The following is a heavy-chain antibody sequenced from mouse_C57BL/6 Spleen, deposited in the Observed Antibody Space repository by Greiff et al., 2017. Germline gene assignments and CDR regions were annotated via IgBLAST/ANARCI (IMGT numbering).Heavy chain of an antibody. Sequence: VQLQQPGAELVKPGASVKMSCKASGYTFTSYWITWVKQRPGQGLEWIGDIYPGSGSTNYNEKFKSKATLTVDTSSSTAYMQLSSLTSEDSAVYYCARPYGNYVDWYFDVWGTGTTVTVSS. D-gene: IGHD2-1*01. CDR3: ARPYGNYVDWYFDV. CDR1: GYTFTSYW. CDR2: IYPGSGST. V-gene: IGHV1-55*01. J-gene: IGHJ1*03.